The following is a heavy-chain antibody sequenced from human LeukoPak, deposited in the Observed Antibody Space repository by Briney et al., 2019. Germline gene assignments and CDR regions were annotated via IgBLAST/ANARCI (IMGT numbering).Heavy chain of an antibody. CDR1: GFTFSSFG. Sequence: GGSLRLPCAASGFTFSSFGIHWVRQAPGKGLQWVAGISYDGSNNYYADSVKGRFTISRDNSKNTLYLLMNSLIPEDTAVYYCAREVVSSPSYFDSWGQGTLVTVSS. D-gene: IGHD2-15*01. V-gene: IGHV3-30*03. CDR3: AREVVSSPSYFDS. J-gene: IGHJ4*02. CDR2: ISYDGSNN.